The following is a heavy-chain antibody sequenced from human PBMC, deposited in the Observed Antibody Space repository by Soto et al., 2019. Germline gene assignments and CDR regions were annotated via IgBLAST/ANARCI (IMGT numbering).Heavy chain of an antibody. V-gene: IGHV1-69*08. D-gene: IGHD6-13*01. J-gene: IGHJ3*02. CDR1: GGTFSSYT. Sequence: QVQLVQSGAEVKKPGSSVKVSCKASGGTFSSYTISWVRQAPGQGLEWMGRIIPILGIANYAQKFKGRVTITADKSTSTAYMKLSSLRSEDTAVYYCARDRAADDAFDIWGQGTMVTVSS. CDR2: IIPILGIA. CDR3: ARDRAADDAFDI.